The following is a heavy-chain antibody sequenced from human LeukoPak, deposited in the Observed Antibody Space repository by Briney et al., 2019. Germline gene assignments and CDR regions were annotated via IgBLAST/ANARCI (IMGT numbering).Heavy chain of an antibody. V-gene: IGHV7-4-1*02. Sequence: GASVKVSCKASGYTFTSYAMNWVRQAPGQGLEWLGWINTNTGNPTYAQGFTGRFVFSLDTSVSTAYLQISSLKAEDTAVYYCARIRPLAVAGSNWFDPWGQGTLVTVSS. CDR1: GYTFTSYA. D-gene: IGHD6-19*01. J-gene: IGHJ5*02. CDR2: INTNTGNP. CDR3: ARIRPLAVAGSNWFDP.